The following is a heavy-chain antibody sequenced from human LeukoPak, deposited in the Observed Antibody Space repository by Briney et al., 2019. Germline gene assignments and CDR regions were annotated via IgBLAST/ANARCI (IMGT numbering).Heavy chain of an antibody. CDR3: ARGRMVRGVIIRYYFDY. V-gene: IGHV1-8*01. CDR1: GYTFTSYD. CDR2: MNPNSGNT. Sequence: ASVTLSCKASGYTFTSYDINWVRQATGPGLEWMGWMNPNSGNTGYAQKFQGRVTMTRNTSISTAYMELSSLRSEDTAVYYCARGRMVRGVIIRYYFDYWGQGTLVTVSS. J-gene: IGHJ4*02. D-gene: IGHD3-10*01.